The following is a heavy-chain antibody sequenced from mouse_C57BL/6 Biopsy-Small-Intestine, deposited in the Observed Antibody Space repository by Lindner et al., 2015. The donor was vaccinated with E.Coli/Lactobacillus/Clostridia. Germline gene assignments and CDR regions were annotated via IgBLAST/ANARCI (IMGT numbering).Heavy chain of an antibody. D-gene: IGHD1-1*01. CDR1: GFTFSDYG. Sequence: VQLQESGGGLVKPGGSLKLSCATSGFTFSDYGMHWVRQAPEKGLEWVAYISSGSSFIYYADTVKGRFTISRDNAKNTLFLQMTSLRSEDTAMYYCSRRGITTVVSHWFFDVWGTGTTVTVSS. CDR2: ISSGSSFI. CDR3: SRRGITTVVSHWFFDV. V-gene: IGHV5-17*01. J-gene: IGHJ1*03.